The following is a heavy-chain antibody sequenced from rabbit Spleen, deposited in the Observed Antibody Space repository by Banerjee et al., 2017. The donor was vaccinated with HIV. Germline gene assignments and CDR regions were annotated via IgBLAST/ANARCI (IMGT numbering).Heavy chain of an antibody. Sequence: QSLEESGGDLVKPGASLTLTCTASGVSFSSSYYMCWVRQAPGKGLEWIGCVFTGNLKTYYASWAKGRFTISKTSSTTVTLQMTSLTVADTATYFCARDLTGVIGWNFGWWGQGTLVTVS. CDR1: GVSFSSSYY. CDR3: ARDLTGVIGWNFGW. V-gene: IGHV1S40*01. D-gene: IGHD1-1*01. CDR2: VFTGNLKT. J-gene: IGHJ4*01.